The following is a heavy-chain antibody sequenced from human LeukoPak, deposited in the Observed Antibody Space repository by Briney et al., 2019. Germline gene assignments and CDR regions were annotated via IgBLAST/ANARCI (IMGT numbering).Heavy chain of an antibody. V-gene: IGHV3-23*01. J-gene: IGHJ4*02. Sequence: GGSLRLSCAASGFTFSSYAMTWVRQAPGKGLEWVSAISGPGGAPFYADSVKGRFTISRDNSNNMLYLQMNSLRADDTALYYCAINPGDYDDFDYWGQGTLVTVSS. CDR3: AINPGDYDDFDY. D-gene: IGHD4-17*01. CDR2: ISGPGGAP. CDR1: GFTFSSYA.